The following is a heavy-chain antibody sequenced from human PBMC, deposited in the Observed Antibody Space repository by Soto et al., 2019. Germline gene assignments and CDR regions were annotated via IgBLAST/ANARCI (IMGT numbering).Heavy chain of an antibody. CDR1: GCSISSSNW. CDR3: ARVYYGDYVGFYFQH. J-gene: IGHJ1*01. V-gene: IGHV4-4*02. CDR2: IYHSGST. Sequence: QVQLQESGPGLVKPSGTLSLTCAVSGCSISSSNWWSWVRQPPGKGLEWIGEIYHSGSTNYNPSLKSRVTISVDKSKNQFSLKLSSVTAADTAVYHCARVYYGDYVGFYFQHWGQGTLVTVSS. D-gene: IGHD4-17*01.